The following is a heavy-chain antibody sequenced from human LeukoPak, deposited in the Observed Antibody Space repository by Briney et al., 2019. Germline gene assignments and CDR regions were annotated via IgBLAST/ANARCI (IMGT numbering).Heavy chain of an antibody. J-gene: IGHJ3*02. CDR3: ARFVRVKRIVVVIITAVGAFDI. Sequence: PSETLSLTCAVYGGSFSGYYWSWIRQPPGKGLEWIGEINHSGSTNYNPSLKSRVTISVDTSKNQFSLKLSSVTAADTAVYYCARFVRVKRIVVVIITAVGAFDIWGQGTMVTVSS. CDR2: INHSGST. V-gene: IGHV4-34*01. CDR1: GGSFSGYY. D-gene: IGHD3-22*01.